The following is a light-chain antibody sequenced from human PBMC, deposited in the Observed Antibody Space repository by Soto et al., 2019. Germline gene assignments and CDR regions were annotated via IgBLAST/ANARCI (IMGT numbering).Light chain of an antibody. J-gene: IGKJ1*01. CDR1: QSISSY. V-gene: IGKV1-39*01. Sequence: DNKMSKSLSSLSAYVGDRVTITCRASQSISSYLNWYQQKPGKAPKLLIYAASSLQSGVPSRFSGSGSGTDFTLTISSLQPEDFATYYCQQSYSTPQTFGQVTIVDIK. CDR3: QQSYSTPQT. CDR2: AAS.